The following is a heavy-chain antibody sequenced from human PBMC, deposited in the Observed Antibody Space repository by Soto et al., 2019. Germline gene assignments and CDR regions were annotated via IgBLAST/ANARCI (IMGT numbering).Heavy chain of an antibody. CDR2: IRSSSSTI. CDR1: GFTFSSYS. J-gene: IGHJ3*02. Sequence: EVQLVESGGGLVQPGGSLRLSCAASGFTFSSYSMNWFRQAPGKGLEWVSYIRSSSSTIYYADSVKGRFTISRDNAKNSMYLQMNSLRDEDTAVYYCERDSIGYYQPHSAFDILGQGTMVTVSS. D-gene: IGHD3-22*01. CDR3: ERDSIGYYQPHSAFDI. V-gene: IGHV3-48*02.